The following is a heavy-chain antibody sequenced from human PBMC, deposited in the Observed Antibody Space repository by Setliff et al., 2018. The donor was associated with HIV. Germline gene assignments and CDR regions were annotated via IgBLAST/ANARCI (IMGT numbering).Heavy chain of an antibody. V-gene: IGHV3-30*01. J-gene: IGHJ4*02. CDR1: GFIFSSYA. CDR3: ARDVTVRLSVEYYFDY. Sequence: PGGSLRLSCAASGFIFSSYAMHWVRQAPGKGREWVAVMSYDGNKKYYADSVEGRFTISRDNSKNMLYLEMNSLRAEDTAIYYCARDVTVRLSVEYYFDYWGQGTLVTVSS. CDR2: MSYDGNKK. D-gene: IGHD2-15*01.